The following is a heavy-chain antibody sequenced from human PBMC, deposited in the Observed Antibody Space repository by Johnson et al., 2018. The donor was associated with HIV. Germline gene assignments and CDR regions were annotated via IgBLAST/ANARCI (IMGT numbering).Heavy chain of an antibody. Sequence: QVQLVESGGGVVQPGRSLRLSCAASGFTFNSYGMHWVRQAPGKGLEWVAVISYAGSNKYYADSVKGRFTISRDNSKNTLYLRMNSLRVEDTAVYYCAKERGKRWLHPRDAFDIWGQGTMVTVSS. CDR3: AKERGKRWLHPRDAFDI. V-gene: IGHV3-30*18. D-gene: IGHD5-24*01. CDR1: GFTFNSYG. J-gene: IGHJ3*02. CDR2: ISYAGSNK.